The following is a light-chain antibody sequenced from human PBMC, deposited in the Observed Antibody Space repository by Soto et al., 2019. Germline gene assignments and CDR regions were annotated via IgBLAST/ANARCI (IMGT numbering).Light chain of an antibody. CDR3: QQYFDWPPMT. J-gene: IGKJ1*01. CDR2: AAS. V-gene: IGKV3-15*01. Sequence: EVVMTQSPATLSVSTGEGVTLSCRASQSVATNLAWYQQKPGQAPRLLISAASNRAAGVPVRFSGSGSGTEFTLTISSLQSEDFAVYYCQQYFDWPPMTFGQGTKVDIK. CDR1: QSVATN.